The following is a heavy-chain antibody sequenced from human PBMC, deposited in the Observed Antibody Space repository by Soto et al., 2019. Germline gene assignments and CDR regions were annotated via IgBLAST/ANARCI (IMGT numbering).Heavy chain of an antibody. Sequence: QVQLVESGGGVVQSGRSLRLSCAASGFTFSSCSMQWVRQAPGKGLEWVTIISYDGSSKYYTDSVKGRFTVSRDDSKNTLYLQMNSLRAEDTAVYYCARAAEMMGHSYSDYWGQGTLVTVSS. CDR2: ISYDGSSK. V-gene: IGHV3-30*10. D-gene: IGHD3-10*01. J-gene: IGHJ4*02. CDR3: ARAAEMMGHSYSDY. CDR1: GFTFSSCS.